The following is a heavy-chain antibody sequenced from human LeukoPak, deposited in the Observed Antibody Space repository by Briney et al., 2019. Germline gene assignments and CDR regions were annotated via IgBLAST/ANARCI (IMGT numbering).Heavy chain of an antibody. CDR2: ISYDGSNR. J-gene: IGHJ4*02. CDR3: ANIPEEVVAATGTGHFDY. Sequence: GRSLRLSCAASGFTFSNYDMHWVRQAPGKGLEWVAVISYDGSNRYYADSVNGRFTISRDNSKNTLYLQMNSLRAGDTAVYYCANIPEEVVAATGTGHFDYWGQGTLVTVSS. D-gene: IGHD2-15*01. CDR1: GFTFSNYD. V-gene: IGHV3-30*18.